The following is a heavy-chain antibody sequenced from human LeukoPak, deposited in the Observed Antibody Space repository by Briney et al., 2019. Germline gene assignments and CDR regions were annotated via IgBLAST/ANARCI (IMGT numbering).Heavy chain of an antibody. D-gene: IGHD1-26*01. Sequence: ASVKVSCKASGGTFSSYAISWVRQAPGQGLEWMGRINPNNGATNYAQKLQGRVTITGDTSISTAYMELSSLRSDDTAVYYCTRESGSYHGNDYWGQGTLVTVSS. CDR2: INPNNGAT. J-gene: IGHJ4*02. CDR3: TRESGSYHGNDY. CDR1: GGTFSSYA. V-gene: IGHV1-2*06.